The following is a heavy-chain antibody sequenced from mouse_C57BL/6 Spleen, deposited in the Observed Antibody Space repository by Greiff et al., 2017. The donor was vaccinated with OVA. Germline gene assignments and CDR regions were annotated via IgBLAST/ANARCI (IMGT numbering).Heavy chain of an antibody. D-gene: IGHD1-1*01. CDR3: ARKKDYGHDFDY. V-gene: IGHV1-81*01. Sequence: QVQLQQSGAELARPGASVKLSCKASGYTFTSYGISWVKQRTGQGLEWIGEIYPRSGNTYYNEKFKGKATLTADKSSSTAYMELRSLTSEDSAVYFCARKKDYGHDFDYWGQGTTLTVSS. CDR1: GYTFTSYG. CDR2: IYPRSGNT. J-gene: IGHJ2*01.